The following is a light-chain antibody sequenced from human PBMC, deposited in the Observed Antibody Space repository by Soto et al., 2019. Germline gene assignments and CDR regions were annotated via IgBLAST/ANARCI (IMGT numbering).Light chain of an antibody. CDR2: AAS. CDR3: QQSYSTPRT. CDR1: QSISSY. V-gene: IGKV1-39*01. Sequence: DIQMTQSPSSLSASVGDRVTITCRASQSISSYLNWYQQKPGKAPKLLIYAASSLQSGVPSRFSGSGSGTDFTLTISSGSGTDFTLTISSLQPEDFATYYCQQSYSTPRTLGPGTKVDIK. J-gene: IGKJ1*01.